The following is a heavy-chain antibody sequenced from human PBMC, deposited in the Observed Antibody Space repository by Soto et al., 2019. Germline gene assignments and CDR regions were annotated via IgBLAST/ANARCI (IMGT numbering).Heavy chain of an antibody. V-gene: IGHV1-2*04. CDR2: INPHSGGT. J-gene: IGHJ4*02. Sequence: QVQLVQSGAEVKKPGASVKVSCKASGYTLTGYYMHWVRQAPGQGLEWMGWINPHSGGTNYAQKFQGWVTMTRDTSVSTAYMELSRRRSDDTAVYYCASAGYSGYDRLCYWCQGTLVAVSS. CDR1: GYTLTGYY. CDR3: ASAGYSGYDRLCY. D-gene: IGHD5-12*01.